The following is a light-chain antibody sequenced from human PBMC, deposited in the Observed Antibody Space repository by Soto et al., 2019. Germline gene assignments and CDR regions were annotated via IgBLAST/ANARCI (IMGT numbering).Light chain of an antibody. CDR3: HQYGSSPWT. V-gene: IGKV3-20*01. CDR1: QSVTSSY. CDR2: GAS. J-gene: IGKJ1*01. Sequence: EIVLTQSPGTLSLSPGERATLSCRASQSVTSSYLAWYQQKPGQPGQAPGLLIYGASTRATGIPDRFSGSGSGTDFTLTISRLEPEDFAVYYCHQYGSSPWTFGQGSKVEIK.